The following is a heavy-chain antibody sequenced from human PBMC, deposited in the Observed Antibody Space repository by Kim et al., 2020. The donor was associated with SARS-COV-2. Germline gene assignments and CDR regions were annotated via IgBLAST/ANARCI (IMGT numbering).Heavy chain of an antibody. D-gene: IGHD6-13*01. V-gene: IGHV1-18*01. Sequence: ASVKVSCKASGYTFTSYGISWVQQAPGQGLEWMGWISAYNGNTNYAQKLQGRVTMTTDTSTSTAYMELRSLRSDDTAVYYCARDLDIAAAGPYFQHWGQGTLVTVSS. CDR3: ARDLDIAAAGPYFQH. CDR2: ISAYNGNT. CDR1: GYTFTSYG. J-gene: IGHJ1*01.